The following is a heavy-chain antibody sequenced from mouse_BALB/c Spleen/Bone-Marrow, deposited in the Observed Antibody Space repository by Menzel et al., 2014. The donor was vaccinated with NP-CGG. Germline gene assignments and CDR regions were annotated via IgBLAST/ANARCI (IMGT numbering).Heavy chain of an antibody. V-gene: IGHV1S56*01. J-gene: IGHJ2*01. CDR2: LYPGNVNT. Sequence: QVQLQQSGPELVKPGASVRISCKASNYTFTTYYIYWVKQRPGQGLEWIGWLYPGNVNTKYNEKFKAKATLTADKSSSTAYMQLSSLTSEDSAVYFGARSRYGSYYGYWGQGTPLTVSS. CDR1: NYTFTTYY. CDR3: ARSRYGSYYGY. D-gene: IGHD1-1*01.